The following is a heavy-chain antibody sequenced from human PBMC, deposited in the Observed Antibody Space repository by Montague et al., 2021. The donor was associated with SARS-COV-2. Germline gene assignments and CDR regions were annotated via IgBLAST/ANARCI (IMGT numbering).Heavy chain of an antibody. CDR2: ISSRSTPT. Sequence: SLRLSCAASGFTFSDYAMTWVRQAPGKGLEWVSYISSRSTPTFYADSVKGRFTISRDSNKSSLFLQMNSLRDEDTAAYYCARDGVREAADYWGQGTSVSVSS. V-gene: IGHV3-48*02. D-gene: IGHD3-16*01. CDR1: GFTFSDYA. CDR3: ARDGVREAADY. J-gene: IGHJ4*03.